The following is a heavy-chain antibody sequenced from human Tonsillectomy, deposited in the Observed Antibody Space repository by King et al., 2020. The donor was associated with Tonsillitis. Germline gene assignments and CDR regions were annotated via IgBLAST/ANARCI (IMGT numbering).Heavy chain of an antibody. J-gene: IGHJ2*01. CDR1: GGMFNSYG. D-gene: IGHD7-27*01. Sequence: QLVQSGAEVKKPGSSVKVSCKASGGMFNSYGVSWVRQAPGQGLEWMGGIIPMTVTSNHAQKFQGRVTITADESTATAYMELSSLRSEDTAVYYCAGLGTASWYFDLWGRGTLVTVSS. V-gene: IGHV1-69*01. CDR3: AGLGTASWYFDL. CDR2: IIPMTVTS.